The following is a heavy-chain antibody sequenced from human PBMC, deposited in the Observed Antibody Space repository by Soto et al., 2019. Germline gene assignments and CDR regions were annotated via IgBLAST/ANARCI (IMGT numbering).Heavy chain of an antibody. CDR1: GGSISSGGYS. CDR2: IYHSGST. V-gene: IGHV4-30-2*01. J-gene: IGHJ3*02. CDR3: ARGAIKYYYDSSGYSDFNDAFDI. D-gene: IGHD3-22*01. Sequence: SETLSLTCAVSGGSISSGGYSWSWIRQPPGKGLEWIGYIYHSGSTYYNPSLKSRVTISVDRSKNQFSLKLSSVTAADTAVYYCARGAIKYYYDSSGYSDFNDAFDIWGQGTMVTVSS.